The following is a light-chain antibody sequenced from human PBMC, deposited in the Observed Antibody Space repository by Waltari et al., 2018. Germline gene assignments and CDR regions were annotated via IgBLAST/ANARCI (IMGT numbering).Light chain of an antibody. CDR1: STDVGTYTY. Sequence: QSGLTQPASVSGSPGQSITISCTGTSTDVGTYTYVSWYQHHPDRAPLLLIYEVYNRPSGISTRFSGSKSGNTASLTISGLLAEDEAVYYCSSYTESGARVFGGGTKVTV. V-gene: IGLV2-14*01. CDR3: SSYTESGARV. CDR2: EVY. J-gene: IGLJ2*01.